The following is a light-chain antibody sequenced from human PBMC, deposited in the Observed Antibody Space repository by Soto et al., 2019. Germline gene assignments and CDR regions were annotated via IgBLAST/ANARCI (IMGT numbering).Light chain of an antibody. J-gene: IGLJ1*01. Sequence: SALTQPASVPGFPGQSITISCSGTSSDIGSYNHVAWYQQFPGKSPKLMIYAVSDRPSGVSDRFSGSKSGITASLTISGLQTEDEADYYCISYTDRQSYLFGTGTKVTVL. CDR2: AVS. CDR1: SSDIGSYNH. V-gene: IGLV2-14*03. CDR3: ISYTDRQSYL.